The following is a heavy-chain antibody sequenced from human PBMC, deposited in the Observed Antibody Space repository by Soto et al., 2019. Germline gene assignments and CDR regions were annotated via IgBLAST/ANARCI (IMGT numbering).Heavy chain of an antibody. Sequence: SQTLSLTCAISGDSVARNSAASNWIRQSPSRGLEWLGRTYYRSKWYNDYAVSVKSRITINPDTSKNQFSLQLNSVTPEDTAVYYCARAWVGAAAGSWFDPWGQGTLVTVSS. D-gene: IGHD6-13*01. CDR3: ARAWVGAAAGSWFDP. J-gene: IGHJ5*02. V-gene: IGHV6-1*01. CDR2: TYYRSKWYN. CDR1: GDSVARNSAA.